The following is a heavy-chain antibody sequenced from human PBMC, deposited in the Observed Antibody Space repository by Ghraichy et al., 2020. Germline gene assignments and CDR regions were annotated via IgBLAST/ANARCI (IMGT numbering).Heavy chain of an antibody. V-gene: IGHV4-34*01. D-gene: IGHD3-22*01. CDR1: GGSFSGYY. CDR3: ARGAYYYDSSGPRGFDY. J-gene: IGHJ4*02. Sequence: SETLSLTCAVYGGSFSGYYWSWIRQPPGKGLEWIGEINHSGSTNYNPSLKSRVTISVDTSKNQFSLKLSSVTAADTAVYYCARGAYYYDSSGPRGFDYWGQGTLVTVSS. CDR2: INHSGST.